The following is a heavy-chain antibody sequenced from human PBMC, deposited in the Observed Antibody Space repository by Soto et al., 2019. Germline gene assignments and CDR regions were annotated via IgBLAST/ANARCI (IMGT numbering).Heavy chain of an antibody. CDR1: GFSVSNKY. CDR3: ARDEGGDDRWPNRFDY. D-gene: IGHD3-22*01. CDR2: FYTDGRT. Sequence: GGSLRLSCAASGFSVSNKYMSWVRQAPGKGLEWVSVFYTDGRTFYADSGKGRFTSSRDISENMVYLQMNSLRDEDTAVYYCARDEGGDDRWPNRFDYWGRGTRVTASS. V-gene: IGHV3-53*01. J-gene: IGHJ4*02.